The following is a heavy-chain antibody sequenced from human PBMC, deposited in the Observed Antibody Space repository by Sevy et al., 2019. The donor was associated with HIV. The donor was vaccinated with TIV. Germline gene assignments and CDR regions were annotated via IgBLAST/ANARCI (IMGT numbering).Heavy chain of an antibody. CDR3: AKDIGVRGDYYYGIDV. Sequence: GGSLKLSCAASGFTFDDYAMHWVRQAPGKGLEWVSLISWDGGSTYYADSVKGRFTISRDNSKNSLYLQMNSLRAEDTALYYCAKDIGVRGDYYYGIDVWGQGTTVTVSS. CDR2: ISWDGGST. V-gene: IGHV3-43D*04. CDR1: GFTFDDYA. J-gene: IGHJ6*02. D-gene: IGHD3-10*01.